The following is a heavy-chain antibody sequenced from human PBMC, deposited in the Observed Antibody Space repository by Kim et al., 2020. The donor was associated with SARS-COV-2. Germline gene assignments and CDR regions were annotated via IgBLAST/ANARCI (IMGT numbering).Heavy chain of an antibody. CDR2: ISYDGSNK. J-gene: IGHJ6*01. CDR1: GFTFSSYG. CDR3: AKDDYYGSGSYYTLYYY. Sequence: GGSLRLSCAASGFTFSSYGMHWVRQAPGKGLEWVAVISYDGSNKYYADSVKGRFTISRDNSKNTLYLQMNSLRAEDTAVYYCAKDDYYGSGSYYTLYYY. V-gene: IGHV3-30*18. D-gene: IGHD3-10*01.